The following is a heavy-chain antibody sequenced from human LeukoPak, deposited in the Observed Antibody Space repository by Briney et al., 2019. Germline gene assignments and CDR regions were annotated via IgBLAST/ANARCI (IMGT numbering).Heavy chain of an antibody. CDR2: ISGDGART. CDR3: ARDHGP. Sequence: GGSLRLSCAASGFSFNNYVMSWVRQAPGKGLEWVSAISGDGARTYYADSVKGRFTISRDTAKNSLYLQMNSLRAEDTAVYYCARDHGPWGQGTLVTVPS. J-gene: IGHJ5*02. CDR1: GFSFNNYV. V-gene: IGHV3-23*01.